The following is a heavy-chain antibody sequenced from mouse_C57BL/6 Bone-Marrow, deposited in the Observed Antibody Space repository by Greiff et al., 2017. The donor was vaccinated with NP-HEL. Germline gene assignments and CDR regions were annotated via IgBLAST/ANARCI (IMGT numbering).Heavy chain of an antibody. Sequence: VQLVESGPGLVQPSQSLSITCTVSGFSLTSYGVHWVRQSPGKGLEWLGVIWSGGSPGYNAAFISRLSISKDNSKSQVFFKMNSLQADDTAIYYCARNPYDYDGGFAYWGQGTLVTVSA. J-gene: IGHJ3*01. D-gene: IGHD2-4*01. V-gene: IGHV2-2*01. CDR3: ARNPYDYDGGFAY. CDR2: IWSGGSP. CDR1: GFSLTSYG.